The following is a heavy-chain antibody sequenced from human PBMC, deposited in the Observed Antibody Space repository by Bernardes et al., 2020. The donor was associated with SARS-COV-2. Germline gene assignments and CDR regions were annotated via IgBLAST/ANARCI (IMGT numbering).Heavy chain of an antibody. CDR3: AKAIATMGYYIDN. V-gene: IGHV3-30*18. Sequence: EGSLILSCAASGFSFSYYGMHWVRQAPGQELEWVTIISDDGNKKRYADSVQGRFTISRDNSKKTVYLQMNNLRNEDTAVYYCAKAIATMGYYIDNWGQGTLVSVSS. J-gene: IGHJ4*02. D-gene: IGHD2-21*01. CDR2: ISDDGNKK. CDR1: GFSFSYYG.